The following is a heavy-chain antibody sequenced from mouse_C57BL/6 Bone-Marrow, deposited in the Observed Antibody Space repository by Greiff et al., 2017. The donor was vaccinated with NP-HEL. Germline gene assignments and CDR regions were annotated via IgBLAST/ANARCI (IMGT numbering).Heavy chain of an antibody. CDR2: IDPSDSYT. D-gene: IGHD1-1*01. CDR3: ARVPHYYGSTYAMDY. J-gene: IGHJ4*01. V-gene: IGHV1-69*01. Sequence: VQLQQPGAELVMPGASVKLSCKASGYTFTSYWMHWVKQRPGQGLEWIGEIDPSDSYTNYNQKFKGKSTLTVDKSSSTAYMQLISLTSEDSAVYYCARVPHYYGSTYAMDYWGQGTSVTVSS. CDR1: GYTFTSYW.